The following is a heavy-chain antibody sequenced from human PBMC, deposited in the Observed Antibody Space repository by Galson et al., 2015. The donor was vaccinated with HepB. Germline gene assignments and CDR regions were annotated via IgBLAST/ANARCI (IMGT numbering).Heavy chain of an antibody. V-gene: IGHV1-3*01. Sequence: SVKVSCKASGYTFTTYAIHWVRQAPGQGLEWMGWIDAGNGNTKYSQKLQDRVTITRDTSASTAYMDLSSLKSEDTALYYCARESGSNDQSIADRLSLDPWGQGTLVTVSS. CDR2: IDAGNGNT. CDR1: GYTFTTYA. D-gene: IGHD6-6*01. CDR3: ARESGSNDQSIADRLSLDP. J-gene: IGHJ5*02.